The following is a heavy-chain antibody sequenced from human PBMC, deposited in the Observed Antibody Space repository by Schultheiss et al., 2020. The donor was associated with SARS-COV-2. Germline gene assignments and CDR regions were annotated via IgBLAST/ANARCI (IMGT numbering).Heavy chain of an antibody. J-gene: IGHJ4*02. CDR2: IYYSGST. D-gene: IGHD2-2*01. Sequence: SETLSLTCTVSGGAISIGGYYWSWIRQHPGKGLEWIGLIYYSGSTYYNLSLKGPVTISVDTAKNQFSLKLSAVTAADTAVYYGAEETRRAGFDYWGQGGLVTVA. CDR3: AEETRRAGFDY. V-gene: IGHV4-39*01. CDR1: GGAISIGGYY.